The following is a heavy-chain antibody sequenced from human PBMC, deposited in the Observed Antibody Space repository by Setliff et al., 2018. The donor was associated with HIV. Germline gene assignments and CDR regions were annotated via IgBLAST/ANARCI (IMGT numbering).Heavy chain of an antibody. CDR3: ARENYYDRSDAFDV. CDR2: ISDSGSNI. CDR1: GFTFSSYE. J-gene: IGHJ3*01. Sequence: GGSLRLSCAASGFTFSSYEMNWVRQAPGKGLEWVAYISDSGSNIYYADSVKGRFTISRDNARKSLYLQMNSLRAEDTAVYYCARENYYDRSDAFDVWGQGALVTVSS. V-gene: IGHV3-48*03. D-gene: IGHD3-22*01.